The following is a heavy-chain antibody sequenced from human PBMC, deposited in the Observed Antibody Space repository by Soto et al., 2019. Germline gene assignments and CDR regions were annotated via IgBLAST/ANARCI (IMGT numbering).Heavy chain of an antibody. CDR2: INHSGST. J-gene: IGHJ5*02. CDR1: GGSFSGYY. V-gene: IGHV4-34*01. Sequence: QVQLQQWGAGLLKPSETLSLTCAVYGGSFSGYYWSWIRQPPGKGLEWIGEINHSGSTNYNPSLKSRVTISVDTSKNQFSLKLSSVTAADTAVYYCVSLVPAASINNWFDPWGQGTLVTVSS. CDR3: VSLVPAASINNWFDP. D-gene: IGHD2-2*01.